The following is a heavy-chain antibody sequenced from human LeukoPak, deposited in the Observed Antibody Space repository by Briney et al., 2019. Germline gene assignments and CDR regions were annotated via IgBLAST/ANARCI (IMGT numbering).Heavy chain of an antibody. D-gene: IGHD2-2*01. CDR3: ARANPPALYCSSTSCYSRFDY. Sequence: GASVKVSCKASGYTFTSYDINWVRQAPGQGLEWMGWISAYNGNTNYAQKLQGRVTMTTDTSTSTAYMELRSLRSDDTAVYYCARANPPALYCSSTSCYSRFDYWGQGTLVTVSS. CDR1: GYTFTSYD. CDR2: ISAYNGNT. V-gene: IGHV1-18*01. J-gene: IGHJ4*02.